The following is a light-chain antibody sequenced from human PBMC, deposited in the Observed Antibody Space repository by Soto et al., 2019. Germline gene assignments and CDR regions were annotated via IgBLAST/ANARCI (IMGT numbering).Light chain of an antibody. J-gene: IGKJ5*01. CDR2: GVS. CDR1: QRVNGR. Sequence: EIVLTQSPGTLSLSPGERGTLSCRASQRVNGRLAWYQQKPGQPPTLLIYGVSNRVSGVPYRFSGRGSGTDFTLIINGVEPEDFALYYCQQYGGSPITFGQGTRLEI. CDR3: QQYGGSPIT. V-gene: IGKV3-20*01.